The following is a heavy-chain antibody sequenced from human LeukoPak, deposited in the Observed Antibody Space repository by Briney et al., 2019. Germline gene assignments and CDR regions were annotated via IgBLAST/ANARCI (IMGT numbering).Heavy chain of an antibody. V-gene: IGHV1-18*01. CDR3: ARDRRYRKWELLGDHYYGMDV. D-gene: IGHD1-26*01. CDR1: GYTFTSYG. J-gene: IGHJ6*02. Sequence: VASVKVSCKASGYTFTSYGISWVRQAPGQGPEWMGWISAYNGNTNYAQKLQGRVTMTTDTSTSTAYMEPRSLRSDDTAVYYCARDRRYRKWELLGDHYYGMDVWGQGTTVTVSS. CDR2: ISAYNGNT.